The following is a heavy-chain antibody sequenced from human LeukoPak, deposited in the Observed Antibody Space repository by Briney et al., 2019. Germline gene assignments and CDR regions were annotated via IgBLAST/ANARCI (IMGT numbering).Heavy chain of an antibody. CDR1: GFNLGEFW. J-gene: IGHJ6*02. CDR3: GRDMDV. D-gene: IGHD3-10*01. V-gene: IGHV3-7*01. CDR2: INQDGNGK. Sequence: GGSLRLSCSASGFNLGEFWMAWVRQTPGMGLEWVANINQDGNGKHYLDSVKGRFTISRDNAKNSLYLQINSLRAEDTAVYYCGRDMDVWGQGSTVTVSS.